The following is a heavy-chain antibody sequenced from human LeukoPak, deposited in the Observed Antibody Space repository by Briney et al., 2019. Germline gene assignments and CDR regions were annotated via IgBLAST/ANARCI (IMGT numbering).Heavy chain of an antibody. CDR1: GFTFSSYW. CDR3: AKDTGSPADAITMEDNAFDI. V-gene: IGHV3-74*01. Sequence: SGGSLRLSCAASGFTFSSYWMHWVRQAPGKGLVWVSRIDTDGSSTSYADSVKGRFTISRDNAKNTLYLQMNSLRAEDTAVYYCAKDTGSPADAITMEDNAFDIWGQGTMVTVSS. D-gene: IGHD3-3*01. J-gene: IGHJ3*02. CDR2: IDTDGSST.